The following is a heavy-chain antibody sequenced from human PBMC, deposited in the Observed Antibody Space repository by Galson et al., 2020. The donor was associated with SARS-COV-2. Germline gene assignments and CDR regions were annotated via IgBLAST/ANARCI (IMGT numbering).Heavy chain of an antibody. D-gene: IGHD6-13*01. CDR1: GGSISTNNCS. CDR3: SRHHGHGCSRSIVDPVDY. V-gene: IGHV4-39*07. CDR2: LNYVGPT. J-gene: IGHJ4*02. Sequence: ASEPLCPTCTVSGGSISTNNCSWGGIRQPPGKGLEWIGSLNYVGPTYYKPSHKSRLTISMDTSKNQFSLNLISVTAADTAVYCCSRHHGHGCSRSIVDPVDYGGQGTLVTFSS.